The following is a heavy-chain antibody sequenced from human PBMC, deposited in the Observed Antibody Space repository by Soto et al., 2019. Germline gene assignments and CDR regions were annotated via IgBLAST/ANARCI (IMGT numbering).Heavy chain of an antibody. V-gene: IGHV1-46*03. Sequence: SVKVSCKPSGYTFTSYHMHSVRQAPRQGLEWMGIINPSGGSTSYAQKFQGRVTMTRDTSTSTVYMELSSLRSEDTAVYYCARSTAMAPYYYYGMDVWGQGTTVTVSS. J-gene: IGHJ6*02. CDR1: GYTFTSYH. CDR3: ARSTAMAPYYYYGMDV. D-gene: IGHD5-18*01. CDR2: INPSGGST.